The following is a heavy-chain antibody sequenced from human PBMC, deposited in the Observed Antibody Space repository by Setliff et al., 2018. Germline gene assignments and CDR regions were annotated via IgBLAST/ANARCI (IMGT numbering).Heavy chain of an antibody. V-gene: IGHV1-2*02. J-gene: IGHJ5*02. Sequence: ASVKVSCKASGNRFTDYNLHWVRQAPGQGLEWMGWINPDSGDTHSAQKFQGRVTTTRDTSINTAYMELGSLTSDDTAFYYCVRSGKFGMRFWFDQWGQGTLVTVSS. CDR3: VRSGKFGMRFWFDQ. D-gene: IGHD1-26*01. CDR1: GNRFTDYN. CDR2: INPDSGDT.